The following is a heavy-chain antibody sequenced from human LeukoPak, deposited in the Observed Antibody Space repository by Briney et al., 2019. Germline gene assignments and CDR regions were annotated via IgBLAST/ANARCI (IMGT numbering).Heavy chain of an antibody. CDR1: GFIFSSYA. J-gene: IGHJ4*02. V-gene: IGHV3-23*01. D-gene: IGHD1-7*01. Sequence: GGSLRLSCAASGFIFSSYAMSWVRQAPGKGLEWVSAISGSGGSTYYADSVKGRFTISRDNSKNTLYLQMNSLRAEDTAVYYCAKDERNWNYNLASQTYDWGQGTLVTVSS. CDR3: AKDERNWNYNLASQTYD. CDR2: ISGSGGST.